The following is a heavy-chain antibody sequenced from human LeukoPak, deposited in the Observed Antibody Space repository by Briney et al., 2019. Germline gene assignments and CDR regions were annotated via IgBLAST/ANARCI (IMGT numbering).Heavy chain of an antibody. J-gene: IGHJ4*02. Sequence: GSLRLSCAASGFTFRSYAMSWVRQAPGKGLEWISAISGSGDRTYYADSVKGRFTISRDNSKNTLYVQMNSLRAEDTAIYYCAKALPDGGSLDYWGQGTLVTVSS. V-gene: IGHV3-23*01. CDR3: AKALPDGGSLDY. CDR2: ISGSGDRT. D-gene: IGHD4-23*01. CDR1: GFTFRSYA.